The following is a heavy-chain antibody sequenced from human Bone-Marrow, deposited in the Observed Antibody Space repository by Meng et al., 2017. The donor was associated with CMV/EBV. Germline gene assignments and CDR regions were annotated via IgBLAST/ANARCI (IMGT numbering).Heavy chain of an antibody. Sequence: ASVKVSCKASGYTFTGYYMHWVRQAPGQGLEWMGWINPNSGGTNYAQKFQGRVTMTRDTSISTAYMELSRLRSDDTAVYYCASINAGLGWYFDYWGQGTLVTVSS. CDR3: ASINAGLGWYFDY. D-gene: IGHD6-19*01. CDR2: INPNSGGT. V-gene: IGHV1-2*02. CDR1: GYTFTGYY. J-gene: IGHJ4*02.